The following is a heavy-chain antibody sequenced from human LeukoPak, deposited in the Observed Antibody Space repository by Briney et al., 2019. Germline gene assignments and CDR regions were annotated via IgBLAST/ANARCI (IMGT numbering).Heavy chain of an antibody. D-gene: IGHD6-13*01. Sequence: SETLSLTCTVSGGSISSYYWSWIRQPPGKGLEWIGYIYYSGSTNYNPSLKSRVTISVDTSKNQFSLKLSSVTAADTAVYYCARDLGSSWYFGRMSNWFDPWGQGTLVTVSS. CDR1: GGSISSYY. CDR2: IYYSGST. V-gene: IGHV4-59*01. CDR3: ARDLGSSWYFGRMSNWFDP. J-gene: IGHJ5*02.